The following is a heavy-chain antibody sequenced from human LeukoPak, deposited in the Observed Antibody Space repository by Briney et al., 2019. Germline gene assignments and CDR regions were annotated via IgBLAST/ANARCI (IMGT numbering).Heavy chain of an antibody. Sequence: GGSLRLSCEASGFSFSDYSINWVRQAPGKGLEWVSSISGSRTYVFYADSVKGRFTLSRDNIKNSLYLQMNSLRAEDTAVYYCARARRLTYYYDSSGYYWADYWGQGTLVTVSS. CDR3: ARARRLTYYYDSSGYYWADY. J-gene: IGHJ4*02. CDR1: GFSFSDYS. D-gene: IGHD3-22*01. V-gene: IGHV3-21*01. CDR2: ISGSRTYV.